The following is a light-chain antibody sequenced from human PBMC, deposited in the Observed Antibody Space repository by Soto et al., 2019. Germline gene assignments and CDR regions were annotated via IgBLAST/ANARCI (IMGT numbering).Light chain of an antibody. V-gene: IGKV2-28*01. CDR1: QSLLHSNGYNY. CDR2: LGS. CDR3: MQALQTPRT. J-gene: IGKJ2*01. Sequence: DIAMIQSPLSLPVTPGEPASISCRSSQSLLHSNGYNYLDWYLQKPGQSPQLLISLGSNRASGVPDRFSGSGSGTDFTLKISRVEAEDVGVYYCMQALQTPRTFGQGTKLEIK.